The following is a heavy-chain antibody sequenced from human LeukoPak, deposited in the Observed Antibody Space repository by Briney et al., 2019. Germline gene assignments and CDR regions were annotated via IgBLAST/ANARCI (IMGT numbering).Heavy chain of an antibody. J-gene: IGHJ2*01. CDR1: GGSISPYY. Sequence: PSETLSLTCTVSGGSISPYYWSWIRQPPGKGLEWFGYMYYSGRTNYNPSLKSRVTISVGTSKNQFSLKLSSVTAADTAVYYCAGSSGHYWYFDLWGRGTLVTVSS. V-gene: IGHV4-59*01. CDR2: MYYSGRT. CDR3: AGSSGHYWYFDL. D-gene: IGHD3-22*01.